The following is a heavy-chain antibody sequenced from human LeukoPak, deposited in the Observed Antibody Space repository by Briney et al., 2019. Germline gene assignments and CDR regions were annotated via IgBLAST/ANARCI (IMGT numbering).Heavy chain of an antibody. J-gene: IGHJ6*02. V-gene: IGHV4-34*01. Sequence: SETLSLTCAVYGGSFSGYYWSWIRQPPGKGLEWIGEINHSGSTNYNPSLKSRVTISVDTSKNQFSLKLSSVTAADTAAYYCARAAYYCYGMDVWGQGTTVTVSS. CDR1: GGSFSGYY. CDR2: INHSGST. CDR3: ARAAYYCYGMDV.